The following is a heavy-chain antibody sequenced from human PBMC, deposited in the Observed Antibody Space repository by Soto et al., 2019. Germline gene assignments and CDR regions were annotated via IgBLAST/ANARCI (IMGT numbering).Heavy chain of an antibody. Sequence: EVQLVEFGGGLVMPGGSLRPSCAASGLGFSNAWMNWVRQAPGKGLEWVGRIKSKADGGTTDYAAPVEGRFTISRDDSKSTMFLQMDSLKTEDTGLYYCTDSPGSGGNSDGWFDPWGQGTLVTVSS. D-gene: IGHD3-10*01. CDR2: IKSKADGGTT. CDR1: GLGFSNAW. V-gene: IGHV3-15*07. CDR3: TDSPGSGGNSDGWFDP. J-gene: IGHJ5*02.